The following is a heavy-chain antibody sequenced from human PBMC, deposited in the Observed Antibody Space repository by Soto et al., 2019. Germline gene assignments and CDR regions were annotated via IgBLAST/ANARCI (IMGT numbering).Heavy chain of an antibody. J-gene: IGHJ4*02. CDR2: LYWGDDK. D-gene: IGHD3-10*01. CDR1: GFSLSTSGLG. Sequence: SGPTLVNPTQTLTLTCTFSGFSLSTSGLGVGWIRQPPGKALEWLALLYWGDDKLYSPSLKSRLTITKDSSKNQVFLTLSNMDSVDTATFYCVHTMVRGVIVPTRGGQEPRVSVSS. V-gene: IGHV2-5*02. CDR3: VHTMVRGVIVPTR.